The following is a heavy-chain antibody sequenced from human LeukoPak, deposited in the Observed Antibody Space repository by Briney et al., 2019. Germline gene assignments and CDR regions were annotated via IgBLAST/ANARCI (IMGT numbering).Heavy chain of an antibody. V-gene: IGHV3-7*01. CDR2: IKHDESEK. CDR1: GFTFGKYW. D-gene: IGHD3-16*01. J-gene: IGHJ4*02. CDR3: TRRLDD. Sequence: QSGGSLRLSCVASGFTFGKYWMSWVRQAPGKGLEWVANIKHDESEKNYLDSVKGRFTISRDNAQNSLYLQMNGLRVEDTAVYYCTRRLDDWGQGTLVTVSS.